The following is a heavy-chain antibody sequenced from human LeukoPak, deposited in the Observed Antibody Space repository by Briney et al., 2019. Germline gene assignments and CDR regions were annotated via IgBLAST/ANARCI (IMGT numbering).Heavy chain of an antibody. D-gene: IGHD3-10*01. J-gene: IGHJ4*02. CDR2: VSAYNSDT. CDR1: GYSFGSYG. CDR3: ARDAPGLVRGVAQSDY. V-gene: IGHV1-18*01. Sequence: ASVNVSCKASGYSFGSYGISWMRQAPGQGLEWLGWVSAYNSDTNYAQKLQGRVTMTTDTSTTTAYMELTSLRSDDTAVYYCARDAPGLVRGVAQSDYCGQGTLVTVSS.